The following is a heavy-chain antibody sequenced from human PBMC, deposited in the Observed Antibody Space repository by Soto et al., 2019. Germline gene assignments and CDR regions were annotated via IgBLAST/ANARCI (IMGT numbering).Heavy chain of an antibody. Sequence: GASGKVSCKASGGTFSSYAISWLRQAPGQGLEWMGGIIPIFGTANYAQKFQGRVTITADKSTSTAYMELSSLRSEDTAVYYCARDRGYDFWRGSFDYWGQGTLVTVSS. J-gene: IGHJ4*02. V-gene: IGHV1-69*06. CDR2: IIPIFGTA. CDR3: ARDRGYDFWRGSFDY. D-gene: IGHD3-3*01. CDR1: GGTFSSYA.